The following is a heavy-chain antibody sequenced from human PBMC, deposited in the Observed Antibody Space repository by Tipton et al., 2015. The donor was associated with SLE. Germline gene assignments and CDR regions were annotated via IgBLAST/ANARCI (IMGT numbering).Heavy chain of an antibody. CDR1: GYSFTTYW. J-gene: IGHJ3*02. Sequence: QLVQSGAEVKKPGESLKISCKGSGYSFTTYWIAWVRQMPGKGLEWMGRIDPSDSYTNYSPSFQGHVTISADKSISTAYLQWSSLKASDTAMYYCARAVGPTDAFDIWGQGTMVTVSS. CDR2: IDPSDSYT. CDR3: ARAVGPTDAFDI. V-gene: IGHV5-10-1*01.